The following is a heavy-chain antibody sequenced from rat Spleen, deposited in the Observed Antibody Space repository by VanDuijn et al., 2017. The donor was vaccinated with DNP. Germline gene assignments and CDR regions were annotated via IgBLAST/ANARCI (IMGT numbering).Heavy chain of an antibody. Sequence: EVQLVQSGGGLVQPGRSLKLSCAASGFTFSDQNMAWVRQAPKKGLEWVATISYDGSSTNYRDSVKGRFTISRDNAKSTLYLQMNSLRSEDTATYYCARSDSYGFTYWGQGTLVTVSS. CDR1: GFTFSDQN. CDR3: ARSDSYGFTY. V-gene: IGHV5-7*01. D-gene: IGHD1-2*01. J-gene: IGHJ3*01. CDR2: ISYDGSST.